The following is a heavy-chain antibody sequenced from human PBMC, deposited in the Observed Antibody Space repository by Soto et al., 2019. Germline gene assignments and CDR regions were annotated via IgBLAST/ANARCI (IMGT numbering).Heavy chain of an antibody. D-gene: IGHD4-17*01. V-gene: IGHV3-9*01. Sequence: EVQLVESGGGLVQPGRSLRLSCAAAGFTFNDYAMHWVRQAPGKGLEWVSGINGNGGFIVYADSVKGRFTISRENAKNSLYLQMNSLIPEDTALYFCARGMGYGGFSLAAGFDYWGLGSLVTVS. CDR1: GFTFNDYA. CDR2: INGNGGFI. J-gene: IGHJ4*02. CDR3: ARGMGYGGFSLAAGFDY.